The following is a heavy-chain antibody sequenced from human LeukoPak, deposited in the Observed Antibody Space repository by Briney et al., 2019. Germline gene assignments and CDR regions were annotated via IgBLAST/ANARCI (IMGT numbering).Heavy chain of an antibody. V-gene: IGHV1-18*01. CDR3: ARDSRSGYEPYYYYGMDV. J-gene: IGHJ6*02. CDR2: ISAYNGNT. D-gene: IGHD5-12*01. Sequence: GASVEVSCKASGYTFTSYGISWVRQAPGQGLEWMGWISAYNGNTNYAQKLQGRVTMTTDTSTSTAYMDLRRLRSDDTAVYYCARDSRSGYEPYYYYGMDVWGQGTTVTVSS. CDR1: GYTFTSYG.